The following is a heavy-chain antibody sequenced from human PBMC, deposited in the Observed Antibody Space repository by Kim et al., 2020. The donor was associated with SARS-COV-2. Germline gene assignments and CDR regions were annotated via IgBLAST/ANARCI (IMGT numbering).Heavy chain of an antibody. CDR3: AKAKGSSGGMDV. CDR1: GFTFSTYG. D-gene: IGHD6-19*01. V-gene: IGHV3-30*18. Sequence: GGSLRLSCVASGFTFSTYGMHWVRQAPGKGLEWVAVIAYDGTNRYYEDSVKGRFTISRDNSKNTLYLQMDSLRGEDTAVYYCAKAKGSSGGMDVWGPGTT. CDR2: IAYDGTNR. J-gene: IGHJ6*02.